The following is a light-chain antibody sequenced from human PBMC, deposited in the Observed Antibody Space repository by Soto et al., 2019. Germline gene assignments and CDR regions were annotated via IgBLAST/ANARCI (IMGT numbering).Light chain of an antibody. CDR2: LGS. J-gene: IGKJ1*01. CDR3: MQPLQSWT. Sequence: ILMTQSPLSLPVTPGEPSSISCMSSQILLHSNGYNYLDWYLQKPGQSPQLLIYLGSNRASGVPDRFSGSGSGTDFTLKISRVEAEDVGVYYCMQPLQSWTFGQGTKVDIK. V-gene: IGKV2-28*01. CDR1: QILLHSNGYNY.